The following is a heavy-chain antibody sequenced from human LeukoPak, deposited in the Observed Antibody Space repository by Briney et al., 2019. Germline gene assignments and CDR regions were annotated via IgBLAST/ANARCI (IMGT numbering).Heavy chain of an antibody. J-gene: IGHJ4*02. CDR1: GFTFSSCS. CDR2: ISGSSSTI. Sequence: AGGSLRLSCVVSGFTFSSCSMNWVRQAPGKGLEWVSYISGSSSTIYYADSVKGRFTISRDNAKNSLYLQMNSLRAEDTAVYYCANFRGDYWGQGTHVTVSS. CDR3: ANFRGDY. V-gene: IGHV3-48*04.